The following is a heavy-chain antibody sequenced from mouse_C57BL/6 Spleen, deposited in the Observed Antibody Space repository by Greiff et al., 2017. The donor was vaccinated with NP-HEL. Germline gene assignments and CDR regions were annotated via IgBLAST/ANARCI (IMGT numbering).Heavy chain of an antibody. V-gene: IGHV14-3*01. CDR3: ARSYYGSSYDWYFDV. Sequence: VQLQQSVAELVRPGASVKLSCTASGFNIKNTYMRWVKQRPEQGLEWIGRIDPANGNTKYAPKFQGKATITADTSSNTAYLQLSSLTSEDTAIYYCARSYYGSSYDWYFDVWGTGTTVTVSS. CDR2: IDPANGNT. J-gene: IGHJ1*03. D-gene: IGHD1-1*01. CDR1: GFNIKNTY.